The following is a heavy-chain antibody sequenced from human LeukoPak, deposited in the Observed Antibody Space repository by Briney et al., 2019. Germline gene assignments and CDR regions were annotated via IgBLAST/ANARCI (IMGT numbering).Heavy chain of an antibody. V-gene: IGHV1-2*06. CDR2: INPKRGGT. J-gene: IGHJ4*02. CDR1: GYTFTSYY. Sequence: ASVKVSCKASGYTFTSYYMHWVRQAPGQGLEWMGRINPKRGGTNYAQKFQGRVTLTRDTSISTAHMELSRLTSDDTAVYYCALLWFGELWAKDYWGQGTLVTVSS. D-gene: IGHD3-10*01. CDR3: ALLWFGELWAKDY.